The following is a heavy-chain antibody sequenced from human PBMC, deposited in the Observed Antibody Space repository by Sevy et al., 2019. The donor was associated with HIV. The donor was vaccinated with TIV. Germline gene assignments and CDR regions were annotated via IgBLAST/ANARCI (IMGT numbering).Heavy chain of an antibody. J-gene: IGHJ6*02. Sequence: ASVKVSCKASGGTFSSYAISWVRQAPGQGLEWMGGIISIFGTANYAQKFQGRVTITADESKSTAYMELSSLRSEDTAVYYCASKGTITTYYYYGMDVWGQGTTVTVSS. CDR2: IISIFGTA. CDR3: ASKGTITTYYYYGMDV. CDR1: GGTFSSYA. D-gene: IGHD1-7*01. V-gene: IGHV1-69*13.